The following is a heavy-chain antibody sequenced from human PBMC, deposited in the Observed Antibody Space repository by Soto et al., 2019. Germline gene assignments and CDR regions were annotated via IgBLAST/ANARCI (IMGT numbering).Heavy chain of an antibody. D-gene: IGHD6-19*01. J-gene: IGHJ4*02. CDR1: GGAFSSYT. CDR2: INPSHGNT. Sequence: ASVKVSCKASGGAFSSYTIRWVRQAPGQGLEWMGRINPSHGNTKYAQKFQGRVTITRDTSASTAYMELSSLRSEDTAVYYCARAVAVPADFDYWGQGTLVTVSS. CDR3: ARAVAVPADFDY. V-gene: IGHV1-3*01.